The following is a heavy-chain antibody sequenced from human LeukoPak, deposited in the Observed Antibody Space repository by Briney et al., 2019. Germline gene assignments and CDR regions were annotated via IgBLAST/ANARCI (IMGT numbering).Heavy chain of an antibody. CDR2: IYPGDSDT. J-gene: IGHJ4*02. Sequence: GESLKISCKCSGYTFTSYWIGLVRQMPGKGLEWMGIIYPGDSDTKYSPSFQGQVTISADKSITTAYLQWSSLKASDTAMYYRARVPFGDYPPDYWGQGTLVTVSS. V-gene: IGHV5-51*01. CDR1: GYTFTSYW. D-gene: IGHD4-17*01. CDR3: ARVPFGDYPPDY.